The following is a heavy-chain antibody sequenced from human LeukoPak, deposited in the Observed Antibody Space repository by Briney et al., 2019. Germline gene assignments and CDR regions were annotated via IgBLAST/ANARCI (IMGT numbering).Heavy chain of an antibody. V-gene: IGHV1-8*01. CDR3: VRQYYHYSSDYYWAPDY. CDR1: GYTFTSDD. D-gene: IGHD3-22*01. Sequence: ASVKVSCKASGYTFTSDDINWVRQATGQGLEWMGWMNPNSGNTGYAQKFQGRVTMTRDMSTSTVYMELSSLRSEDTAVYYCVRQYYHYSSDYYWAPDYWGQGTLVTVSS. J-gene: IGHJ4*02. CDR2: MNPNSGNT.